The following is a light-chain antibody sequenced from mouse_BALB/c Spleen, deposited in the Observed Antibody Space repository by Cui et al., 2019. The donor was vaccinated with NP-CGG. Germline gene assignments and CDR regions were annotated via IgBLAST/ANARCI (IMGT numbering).Light chain of an antibody. CDR2: GT. CDR3: ALWYSTHWV. CDR1: TGAVTTSNY. Sequence: QSVVTQESALTTSPGGTIILPCRSSTGAVTTSNYANWVQEKPDHLFTGLIGGTRFSGSLIGDKAARTITGAQTEDDAMYFCALWYSTHWVFGGGTKLTVL. V-gene: IGLV2*02. J-gene: IGLJ1*01.